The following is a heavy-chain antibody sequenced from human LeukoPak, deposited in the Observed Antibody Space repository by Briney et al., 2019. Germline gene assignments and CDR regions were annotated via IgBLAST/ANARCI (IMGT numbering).Heavy chain of an antibody. CDR1: GFTVSSNY. CDR2: IYSGGST. Sequence: GGSLRLSCAASGFTVSSNYMSWVRQASGKGLEWVSVIYSGGSTYYADSVKGRFTISRDNSKNTLYLQMNSLRAEDTAVYYCARDRYYGSGSYYEDWGQGTLVTVSS. V-gene: IGHV3-53*01. J-gene: IGHJ4*02. D-gene: IGHD3-10*01. CDR3: ARDRYYGSGSYYED.